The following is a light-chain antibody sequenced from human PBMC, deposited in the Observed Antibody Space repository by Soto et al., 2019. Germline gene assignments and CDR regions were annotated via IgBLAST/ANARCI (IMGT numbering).Light chain of an antibody. CDR1: QAIGPY. Sequence: DIQMTQSPSSLSASIGDEVTVTCRASQAIGPYLAWYQQKPGKPPKLLIYAASTLQSGVPSRFSGSRSGTDFTLTISSLLPEDVATYYCQKYDSAPLTFGPGTKVDIK. J-gene: IGKJ3*01. CDR3: QKYDSAPLT. V-gene: IGKV1-27*01. CDR2: AAS.